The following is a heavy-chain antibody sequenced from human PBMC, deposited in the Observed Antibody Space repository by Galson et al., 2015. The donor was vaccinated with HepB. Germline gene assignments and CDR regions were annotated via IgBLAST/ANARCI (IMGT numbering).Heavy chain of an antibody. J-gene: IGHJ6*02. Sequence: SLRLSCAASGFTFSDYYMSWIRQAPGKGLEWVSYISSSGSTIYYADSVKGRFTISRDNAKNSLYLQMNSLRAADTAVYYCARHKREVRGVPHYYYYYGMDVWGQGTTVTVSS. V-gene: IGHV3-11*04. CDR3: ARHKREVRGVPHYYYYYGMDV. D-gene: IGHD3-10*01. CDR2: ISSSGSTI. CDR1: GFTFSDYY.